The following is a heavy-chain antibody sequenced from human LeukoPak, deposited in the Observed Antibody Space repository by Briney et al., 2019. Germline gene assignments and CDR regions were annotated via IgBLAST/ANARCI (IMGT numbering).Heavy chain of an antibody. CDR2: IYYIGST. Sequence: SETLSLTCTVSGGSISSTSYYWGWIRQPPGKGLEWIGTIYYIGSTYYNPSLKSRVTISVDTSKNHFSLKLTSVTAADTAVYYCVKETGDGRNHWGQGTLVTVSS. CDR1: GGSISSTSYY. J-gene: IGHJ5*02. V-gene: IGHV4-39*02. CDR3: VKETGDGRNH. D-gene: IGHD1-1*01.